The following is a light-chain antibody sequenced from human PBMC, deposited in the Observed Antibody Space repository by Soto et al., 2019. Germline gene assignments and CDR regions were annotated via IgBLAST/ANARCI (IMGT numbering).Light chain of an antibody. J-gene: IGKJ1*01. V-gene: IGKV1-5*03. Sequence: DIQMTQSPSTLSGSVGDRVTITCRASQTISSWLAWYQQKPGKDPKILIYKASTLKSGVPSRFSGSGSGTEFNLTISRLQTDDFATYYCQHYTSYPEAFGQGTKVDIK. CDR1: QTISSW. CDR3: QHYTSYPEA. CDR2: KAS.